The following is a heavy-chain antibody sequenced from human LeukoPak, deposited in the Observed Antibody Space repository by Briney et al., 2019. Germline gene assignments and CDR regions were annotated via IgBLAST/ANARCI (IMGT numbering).Heavy chain of an antibody. Sequence: AGGSLRLSCAASGFTFSSYAMSWVRQAPGKGLEWVSAISGSGGSTYYADSVKGRFTISRDNSKNTLYLQTNSLRAEDTAVYYCAKAERIVVPAAMGYWGQGTLVTVSS. CDR1: GFTFSSYA. CDR2: ISGSGGST. CDR3: AKAERIVVPAAMGY. D-gene: IGHD2-2*01. V-gene: IGHV3-23*01. J-gene: IGHJ4*02.